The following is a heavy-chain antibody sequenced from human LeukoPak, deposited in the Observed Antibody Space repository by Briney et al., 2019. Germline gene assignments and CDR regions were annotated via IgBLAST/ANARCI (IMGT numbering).Heavy chain of an antibody. J-gene: IGHJ4*02. Sequence: PSETLSLTCAVYGGSFSGYYWIWIRQPPGKGLEWIGSINHSGGTNYNPSLKSRVTISVDTSKSQFSLNLSSVTAADTGVYYCARGRDGSNNPFDYWGQGTLVTVSS. D-gene: IGHD5-24*01. CDR2: INHSGGT. CDR1: GGSFSGYY. V-gene: IGHV4-34*01. CDR3: ARGRDGSNNPFDY.